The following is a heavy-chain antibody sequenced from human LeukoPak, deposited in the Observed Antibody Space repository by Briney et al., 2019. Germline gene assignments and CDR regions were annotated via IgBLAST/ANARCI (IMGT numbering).Heavy chain of an antibody. CDR2: IYSGTT. J-gene: IGHJ4*02. CDR1: GFSVSDNS. CDR3: VREVRREGDQFDY. V-gene: IGHV3-53*01. Sequence: PGGSLRLSCTVSGFSVSDNSMSWVRQAPGKGLEWVSFIYSGTTHYSDSVKGRFTISRDNSKNTLYLQMNSLRAEDTAVYYCVREVRREGDQFDYWGQGTLVTVSS. D-gene: IGHD2-21*01.